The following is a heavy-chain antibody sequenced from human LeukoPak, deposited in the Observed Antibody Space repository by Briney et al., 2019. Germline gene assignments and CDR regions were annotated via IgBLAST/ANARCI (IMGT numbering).Heavy chain of an antibody. V-gene: IGHV4-39*01. Sequence: PSETLSLTCTVSGGSISGSSYYWGWIRQPSGKGLEWIGSIYYSGSTYYNPSLKSRVTISVDTSKNQFSLKLSSVTAADTAVYYCASGQRDDGYLDFWGQGTLVTVSS. CDR1: GGSISGSSYY. CDR2: IYYSGST. CDR3: ASGQRDDGYLDF. J-gene: IGHJ4*02. D-gene: IGHD6-25*01.